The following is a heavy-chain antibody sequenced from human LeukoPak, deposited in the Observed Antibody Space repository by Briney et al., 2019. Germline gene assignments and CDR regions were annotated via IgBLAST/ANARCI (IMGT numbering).Heavy chain of an antibody. D-gene: IGHD3-3*01. CDR3: ARSYYDFWGGYYSPLV. V-gene: IGHV4-4*02. CDR1: GGSISSSNW. Sequence: SGTLSLTCAVSGGSISSSNWWSWVRQPPGKGLEWIGEIYHSGSTNYNPSLKSRVTISVDTSKNQFSLKLSSVTAADTAVYYCARSYYDFWGGYYSPLVWGQGTLVTVSS. CDR2: IYHSGST. J-gene: IGHJ4*02.